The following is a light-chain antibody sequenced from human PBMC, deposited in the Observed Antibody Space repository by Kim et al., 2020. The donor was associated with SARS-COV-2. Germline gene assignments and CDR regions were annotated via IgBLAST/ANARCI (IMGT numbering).Light chain of an antibody. J-gene: IGLJ3*02. CDR2: SDN. Sequence: QRVTISCSGCVSNIGSNAVSWYQQSPRTAPRLLIYSDNQRPSGVPDRFSASKSGSSASLAISGLQSDDEADYYCAAWDDSLNGRGVFGGGTRLTVL. CDR1: VSNIGSNA. V-gene: IGLV1-44*01. CDR3: AAWDDSLNGRGV.